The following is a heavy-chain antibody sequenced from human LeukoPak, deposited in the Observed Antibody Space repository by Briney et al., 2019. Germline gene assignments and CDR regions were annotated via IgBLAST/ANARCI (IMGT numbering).Heavy chain of an antibody. D-gene: IGHD3-22*01. CDR1: GFVFSDYS. CDR2: ISGRGTYI. V-gene: IGHV3-21*01. Sequence: PGGYLRLSCAASGFVFSDYSMNWVRQAPGKGLEWVSFISGRGTYIYYADSVKGRFTISRDNAKNSVSLQMTRLRADDTAVYYCAAYDSSGYVDYWGQGTLVTVSS. CDR3: AAYDSSGYVDY. J-gene: IGHJ4*02.